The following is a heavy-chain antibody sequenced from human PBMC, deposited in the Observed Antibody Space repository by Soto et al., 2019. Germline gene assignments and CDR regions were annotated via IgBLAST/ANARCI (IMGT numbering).Heavy chain of an antibody. CDR2: IIPILGIA. J-gene: IGHJ4*02. D-gene: IGHD3-10*01. Sequence: QVQLVQSGAEVKKPGSSVKVSCKASGGTFSSYTISWVRQAPGQGLKWMGRIIPILGIANYAQKFQGRVTITADKSTSTAYMELRRLGSEDTAVYYCGRDYFGSGGGDYWGQGTLVTVSS. CDR3: GRDYFGSGGGDY. CDR1: GGTFSSYT. V-gene: IGHV1-69*08.